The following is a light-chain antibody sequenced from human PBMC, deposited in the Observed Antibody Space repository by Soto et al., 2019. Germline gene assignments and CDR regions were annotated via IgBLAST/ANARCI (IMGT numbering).Light chain of an antibody. Sequence: QSALTQPASVSGSPGQSITISCTGTSSDVGGYNYVSWYQQHPGKAPKLMIYGVTNRPSGVSNRFSGSKSGNTASLTISGLQAEDEADYYCRSYTSSSTPYVFGTGTKLTVL. J-gene: IGLJ1*01. V-gene: IGLV2-14*01. CDR2: GVT. CDR1: SSDVGGYNY. CDR3: RSYTSSSTPYV.